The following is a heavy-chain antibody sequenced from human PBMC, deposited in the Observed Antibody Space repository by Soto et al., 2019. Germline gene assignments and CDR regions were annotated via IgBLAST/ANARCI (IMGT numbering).Heavy chain of an antibody. D-gene: IGHD1-26*01. V-gene: IGHV4-59*01. Sequence: PSETLSLTCTVSGGSISSYYWSWIRQPPGKGLEWIGYIYYSGSTNYNPSLKSRVTISVDTSKNQFSLKLSSVTAADTAVYYCAREVYSGSYYYFDYWGQGTLVTVSS. CDR3: AREVYSGSYYYFDY. J-gene: IGHJ4*02. CDR1: GGSISSYY. CDR2: IYYSGST.